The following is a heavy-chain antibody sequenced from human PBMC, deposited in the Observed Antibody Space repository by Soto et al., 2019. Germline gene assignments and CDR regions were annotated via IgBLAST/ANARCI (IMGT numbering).Heavy chain of an antibody. CDR1: GGPITTTTW. CDR3: ATQTISYTWGV. D-gene: IGHD3-16*01. V-gene: IGHV4-4*02. Sequence: QVQLQESGPGLVKPSETLSLTCAVSGGPITTTTWWAWVRLPPGKGLEWLGELHHDGTTNYNPSLESRITMSLDKSNNHFSLKLTSVTAADTAIYYCATQTISYTWGVWGRGTTVTVSS. CDR2: LHHDGTT. J-gene: IGHJ6*02.